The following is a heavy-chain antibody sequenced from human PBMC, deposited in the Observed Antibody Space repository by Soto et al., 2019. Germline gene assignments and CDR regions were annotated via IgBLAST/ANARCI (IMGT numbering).Heavy chain of an antibody. V-gene: IGHV1-58*02. CDR3: AASAYDYIWGSYRQFDY. D-gene: IGHD3-16*02. Sequence: GASVKVSCKASGFTFTSSAMQWVRQARGQRLEWIGWIVVGSGNTNYAQKFQERVTITRDMSTSTAYMELSSLRSEDTAVYYCAASAYDYIWGSYRQFDYWGQGTLVTVSS. CDR2: IVVGSGNT. CDR1: GFTFTSSA. J-gene: IGHJ4*02.